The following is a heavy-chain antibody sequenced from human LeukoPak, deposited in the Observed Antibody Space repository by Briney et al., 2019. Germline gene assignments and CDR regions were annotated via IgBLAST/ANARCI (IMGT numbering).Heavy chain of an antibody. CDR2: IYYSGSI. D-gene: IGHD1-26*01. CDR1: GGSISSSSYY. CDR3: ARDLTIEREYSGSYYLDY. V-gene: IGHV4-39*07. Sequence: SETLSLTCTVSGGSISSSSYYWGWLRQPPGKGLEWIGRIYYSGSIYYNPSPKSRFTISVDTSKNQFSLKLSSVTAADTAVYYCARDLTIEREYSGSYYLDYWGQGTLVTVSS. J-gene: IGHJ4*02.